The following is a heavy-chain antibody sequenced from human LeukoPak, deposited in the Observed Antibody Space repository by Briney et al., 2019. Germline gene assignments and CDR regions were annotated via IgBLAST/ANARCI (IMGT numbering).Heavy chain of an antibody. CDR1: GFTFSSYA. J-gene: IGHJ5*02. Sequence: GGSLRLSCAASGFTFSSYAMSWVRQAPGKGLEWVSYISSSSGSTIYYADSVKGRFTISRDNAKNSLYLQMNSLRAEDTAVYYCASPLWFGEWEDWFDPWGQGTLVTVSS. D-gene: IGHD3-10*01. CDR2: ISSSSGSTI. V-gene: IGHV3-48*04. CDR3: ASPLWFGEWEDWFDP.